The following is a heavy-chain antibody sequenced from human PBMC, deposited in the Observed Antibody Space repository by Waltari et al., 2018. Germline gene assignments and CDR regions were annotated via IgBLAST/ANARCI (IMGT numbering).Heavy chain of an antibody. V-gene: IGHV3-48*01. CDR2: ISSSSSTI. Sequence: EVQLVESGGGLVQPGGSLRLSCAASGFTFSRHSMNWVRQAPGKGLEWVSYISSSSSTIYYADSVKGRFTISRDNAKNSLYLQMNSLRAEDTAVYYCARGATTADYWGQGTLVTVSS. J-gene: IGHJ4*02. D-gene: IGHD4-17*01. CDR1: GFTFSRHS. CDR3: ARGATTADY.